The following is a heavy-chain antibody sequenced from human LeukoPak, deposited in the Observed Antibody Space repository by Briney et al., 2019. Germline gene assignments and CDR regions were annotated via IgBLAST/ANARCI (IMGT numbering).Heavy chain of an antibody. J-gene: IGHJ4*02. D-gene: IGHD1-14*01. CDR2: IYYSGST. Sequence: PSETLSLTCTVSGGSISSSSYYWGWIRQPPGKGLEWIRSIYYSGSTYYNPSLMSRVTISVDTSKNQFSLKLSSVTAADTAVYYCARLAGLHREYFDYWGQGTLVTVSS. V-gene: IGHV4-39*01. CDR1: GGSISSSSYY. CDR3: ARLAGLHREYFDY.